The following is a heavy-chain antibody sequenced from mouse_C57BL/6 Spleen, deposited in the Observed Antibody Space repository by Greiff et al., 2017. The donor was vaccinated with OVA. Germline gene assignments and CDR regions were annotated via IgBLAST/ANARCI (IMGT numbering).Heavy chain of an antibody. V-gene: IGHV1-26*01. D-gene: IGHD2-1*01. J-gene: IGHJ4*01. Sequence: EVQLQQSGPELVKPGASVKISCKASGYTFTDYYMNWVKQSNGKSLEWIGDINPNNGGTSYNQKFKGKATLTVDKSSSTAYMELRSLTSEDSAVYYCARSLLPGAMDYWGQGTSVTVSS. CDR2: INPNNGGT. CDR1: GYTFTDYY. CDR3: ARSLLPGAMDY.